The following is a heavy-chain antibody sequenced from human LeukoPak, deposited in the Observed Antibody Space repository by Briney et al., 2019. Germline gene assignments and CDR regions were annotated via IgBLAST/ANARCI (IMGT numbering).Heavy chain of an antibody. CDR1: GGSISSGSYY. CDR3: ARGVAAALFRFMGHWFDP. D-gene: IGHD6-13*01. J-gene: IGHJ5*02. Sequence: SQTLSLTCTVSGGSISSGSYYWSWIRQPPGKGLEWIGYIYYSGSTNYNPSLKSRVTISVDTSKNQFSLKLSSVTAADTAVYYCARGVAAALFRFMGHWFDPWGQGTLVTVSS. V-gene: IGHV4-61*01. CDR2: IYYSGST.